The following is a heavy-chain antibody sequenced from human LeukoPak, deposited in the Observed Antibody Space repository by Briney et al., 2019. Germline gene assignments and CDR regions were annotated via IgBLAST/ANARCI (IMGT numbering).Heavy chain of an antibody. Sequence: ASVKVSCKASGYTFTSYDINWVRQATGQGLEWMGWMNPNSGNTGYAQKFQGRVTMTRNTSISTAYMELSSLRSEDTAVYYCARVAVTTSFHSSHYYMDVWGKGTTVTVSS. J-gene: IGHJ6*03. CDR1: GYTFTSYD. V-gene: IGHV1-8*02. CDR2: MNPNSGNT. CDR3: ARVAVTTSFHSSHYYMDV. D-gene: IGHD4-11*01.